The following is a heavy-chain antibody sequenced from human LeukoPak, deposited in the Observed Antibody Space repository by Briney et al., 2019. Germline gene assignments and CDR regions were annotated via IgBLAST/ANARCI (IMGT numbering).Heavy chain of an antibody. Sequence: GASVKVSCKASGYTFTSYGISWVRQAPGQGLEWMGWISAYNGNTNYAQKLPGRVTMTTDTSTSTAYMELRSLRSDDTAVYYCASGSYFHTLYYYGMDVWGQGTTVTVSS. V-gene: IGHV1-18*01. CDR1: GYTFTSYG. D-gene: IGHD3-10*01. CDR3: ASGSYFHTLYYYGMDV. CDR2: ISAYNGNT. J-gene: IGHJ6*02.